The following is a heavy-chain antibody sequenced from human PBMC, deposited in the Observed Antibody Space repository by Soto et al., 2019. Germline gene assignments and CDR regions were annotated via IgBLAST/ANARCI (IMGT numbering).Heavy chain of an antibody. CDR1: GSTSSSYW. V-gene: IGHV3-7*03. J-gene: IGHJ3*02. D-gene: IGHD3-10*01. Sequence: PGGSLRLSCEASGSTSSSYWMAWVRQAPGKGLEWVANIQQDGRERHYGDSVKGRFTISRDNAKNSLYLEMNSLRAEDTAFYYCVREGRLLGAFDIWGQGTMVTVSS. CDR3: VREGRLLGAFDI. CDR2: IQQDGRER.